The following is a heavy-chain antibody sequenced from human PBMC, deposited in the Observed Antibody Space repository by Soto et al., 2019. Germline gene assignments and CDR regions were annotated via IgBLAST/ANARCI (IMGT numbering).Heavy chain of an antibody. CDR3: AKLVKEYSSSWYINWFDP. CDR1: GGSISSSNW. Sequence: QVQLQESGPGLVKPSGTLSLTCAVSGGSISSSNWWSWVRQPPGKGLEWIGEIYHSGSTNYNPSLNSRVTISEDKSNNRFSLQLSSVTAADTAVYYCAKLVKEYSSSWYINWFDPWGQGTLVTVSS. D-gene: IGHD6-13*01. J-gene: IGHJ5*02. CDR2: IYHSGST. V-gene: IGHV4-4*02.